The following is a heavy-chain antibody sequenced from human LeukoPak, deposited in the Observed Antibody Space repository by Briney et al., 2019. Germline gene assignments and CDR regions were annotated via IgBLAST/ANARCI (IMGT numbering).Heavy chain of an antibody. J-gene: IGHJ4*02. CDR3: ARRGYSYGYD. CDR1: GGSSSSSSYY. V-gene: IGHV4-39*01. D-gene: IGHD5-18*01. CDR2: IYYSGST. Sequence: SETLSLTCTVSGGSSSSSSYYWGWIRQPPGKGLEWIGSIYYSGSTYYNPSLKSRVTISVDTSKNQFSLKLSSVTAADTAVYYCARRGYSYGYDWGQGTLVTVSS.